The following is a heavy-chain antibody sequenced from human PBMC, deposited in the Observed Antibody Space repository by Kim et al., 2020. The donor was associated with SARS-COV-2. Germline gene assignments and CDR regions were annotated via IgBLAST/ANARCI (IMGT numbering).Heavy chain of an antibody. D-gene: IGHD1-26*01. J-gene: IGHJ6*02. CDR1: GYTFTGYY. V-gene: IGHV1-2*02. Sequence: ASVKVSCKASGYTFTGYYMHWVRQAPGQGLEWMGWINPNSGGTNYAQKFQGRVTMTRDTSISTAYMELSRLTSDDTAVYYCASRALGRGYYYGMDVWGQGTTVTVS. CDR3: ASRALGRGYYYGMDV. CDR2: INPNSGGT.